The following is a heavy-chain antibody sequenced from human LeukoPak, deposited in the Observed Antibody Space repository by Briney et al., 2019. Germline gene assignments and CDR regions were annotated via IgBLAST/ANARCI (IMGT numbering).Heavy chain of an antibody. Sequence: SGGSLRLSCAASGFTFDDYAMHWVRQAPGKGLEWVSGISWNSGSIGYADSVKGRFTISRDNAKNSLYLQMNSLRAEDTAVYSCARVIVTVPGQSDYFDYWGQGTLVTFSS. V-gene: IGHV3-9*01. CDR1: GFTFDDYA. D-gene: IGHD2/OR15-2a*01. J-gene: IGHJ4*02. CDR3: ARVIVTVPGQSDYFDY. CDR2: ISWNSGSI.